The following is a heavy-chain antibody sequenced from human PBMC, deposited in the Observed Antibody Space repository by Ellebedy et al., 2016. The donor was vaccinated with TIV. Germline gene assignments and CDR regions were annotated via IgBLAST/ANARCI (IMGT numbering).Heavy chain of an antibody. J-gene: IGHJ3*02. CDR2: ISSSGSTV. Sequence: PGGSLRLSCAASGFTFTDFYMSWVRQAPGKGLEWVSYISSSGSTVYYPDSVKGRFTISRDNAKKSLYLQMDGLRADDKDVNYGASGAFDIWGQGTTVTVSS. CDR1: GFTFTDFY. V-gene: IGHV3-11*01. CDR3: ASGAFDI.